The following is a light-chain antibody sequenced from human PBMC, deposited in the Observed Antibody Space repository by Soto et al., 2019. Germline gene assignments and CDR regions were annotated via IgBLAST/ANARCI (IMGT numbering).Light chain of an antibody. Sequence: PGERATLSCRASPSVSGYLSWYQQKPGQAPRLLIFDATNRATGVPVRFSGSGSGTDFTLTISSLEPEDFAVYYCQQRDSGPPYNFGQGTKLEIK. CDR1: PSVSGY. CDR3: QQRDSGPPYN. CDR2: DAT. V-gene: IGKV3-11*01. J-gene: IGKJ2*01.